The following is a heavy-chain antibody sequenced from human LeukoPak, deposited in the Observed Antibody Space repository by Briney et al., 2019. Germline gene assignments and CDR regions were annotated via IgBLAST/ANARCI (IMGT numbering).Heavy chain of an antibody. V-gene: IGHV4-59*01. D-gene: IGHD2-2*01. J-gene: IGHJ4*02. CDR3: ARDLRGSSCYDY. Sequence: PSEPLSLTCTVYGGSLSSYYWGWIRQPQGKGLEGMGYIYYSGSTSYDPSLKSRVTISVDTSKNQFSLQLTSVTAADTALYYCARDLRGSSCYDYWGQGTRVPVSS. CDR1: GGSLSSYY. CDR2: IYYSGST.